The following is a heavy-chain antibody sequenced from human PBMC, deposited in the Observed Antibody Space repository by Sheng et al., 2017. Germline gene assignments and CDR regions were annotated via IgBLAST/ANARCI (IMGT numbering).Heavy chain of an antibody. CDR1: GGSFSGYY. Sequence: QVQLQQWGAGLLKPSETLSLTCAVYGGSFSGYYWSWIRQPPGKGLEWIGEINHSGSTNYNPSLKSRVTISVDTSKNQFSLKLSSVTAADTAVYYCARGLVKYGSGSYFYWGQGNPGHRLL. V-gene: IGHV4-34*01. CDR2: INHSGST. J-gene: IGHJ4*02. D-gene: IGHD3-10*01. CDR3: ARGLVKYGSGSYFY.